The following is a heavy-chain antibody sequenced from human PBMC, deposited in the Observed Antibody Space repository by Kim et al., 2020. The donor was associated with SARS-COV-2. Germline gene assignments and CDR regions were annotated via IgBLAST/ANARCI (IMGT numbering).Heavy chain of an antibody. D-gene: IGHD6-19*01. CDR3: SGSSGIGSYSSAFDI. J-gene: IGHJ3*02. CDR2: IYPGYSDT. V-gene: IGHV5-51*01. Sequence: GESLKISCKGSGYSFPSYWNGWVRQMPGQGLEWMGSIYPGYSDTRYSPSCQGQVTISPDQFLRPAYLQYRSPEGSDNARYYWSGSSGIGSYSSAFDILG. CDR1: GYSFPSYW.